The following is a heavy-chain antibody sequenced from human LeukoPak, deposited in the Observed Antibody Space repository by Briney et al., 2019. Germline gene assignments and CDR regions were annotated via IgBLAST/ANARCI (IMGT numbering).Heavy chain of an antibody. Sequence: GASVKVSCKASGYTFTDYNILWVRQAPGQGLEWMGWISPNSGGTNYAQKFQGRVTMTRDTSITTAYMELSRLRSDDTAMYYCTVWFGELTHWGQGTLVTVSS. D-gene: IGHD3-10*01. CDR1: GYTFTDYN. V-gene: IGHV1-2*02. J-gene: IGHJ4*02. CDR2: ISPNSGGT. CDR3: TVWFGELTH.